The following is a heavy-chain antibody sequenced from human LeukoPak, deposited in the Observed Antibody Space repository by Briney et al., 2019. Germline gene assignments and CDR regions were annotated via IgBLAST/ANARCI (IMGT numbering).Heavy chain of an antibody. CDR2: ISAYNGNT. J-gene: IGHJ4*02. CDR1: GYTFSSSG. V-gene: IGHV1-18*01. D-gene: IGHD3-9*01. CDR3: ASQGDITEGAFDY. Sequence: ASVKVSCLASGYTFSSSGLSWVRQAPGQGLEWMGWISAYNGNTDYSQKFQGRVTMTTDTSTSTAYMELRSLRSDDTAAYYCASQGDITEGAFDYWGQGTLVTVSS.